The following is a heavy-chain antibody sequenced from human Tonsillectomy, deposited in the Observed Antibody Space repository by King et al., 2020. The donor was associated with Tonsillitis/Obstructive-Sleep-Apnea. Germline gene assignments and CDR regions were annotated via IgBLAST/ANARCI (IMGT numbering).Heavy chain of an antibody. CDR1: GYTFSTYA. V-gene: IGHV3-23*04. CDR2: ISDSDDST. CDR3: TRAFSNSWLPAD. J-gene: IGHJ4*02. D-gene: IGHD6-13*01. Sequence: VQLVESAGGLVQPGGSLRLSCAASGYTFSTYAMTWVRQTPGKGLEWVAGISDSDDSTYYADSVKGRFTISRDNSKSTLYLQMNSLRAEDTAIYYCTRAFSNSWLPADWGQGSLVTVSS.